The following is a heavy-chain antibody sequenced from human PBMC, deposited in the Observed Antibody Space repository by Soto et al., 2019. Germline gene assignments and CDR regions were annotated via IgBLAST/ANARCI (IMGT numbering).Heavy chain of an antibody. Sequence: SETLSLTRTVSGGYVISGSYYWSWIRKPPGKGLEWIGYIYYSGSTNYNPSLKSRVTISVDTSKNQFSLKLSSVTAADTAVYYCARETVTAGTLNWFDPWGQGTLVTVSS. CDR3: ARETVTAGTLNWFDP. V-gene: IGHV4-61*01. CDR1: GGYVISGSYY. CDR2: IYYSGST. J-gene: IGHJ5*02. D-gene: IGHD6-13*01.